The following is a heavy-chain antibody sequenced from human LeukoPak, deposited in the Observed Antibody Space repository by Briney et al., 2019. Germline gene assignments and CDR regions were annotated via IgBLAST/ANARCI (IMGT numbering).Heavy chain of an antibody. D-gene: IGHD3-22*01. V-gene: IGHV3-48*03. CDR2: ISNSGGTI. J-gene: IGHJ4*02. CDR3: ARSWVPYYYDSSGYYGY. Sequence: GGSLRLSCAASGFTFSSYEMNWVRPAPGKGLERVSYISNSGGTIYYADSVKGRFTISRDNAKNSLYLQMNSLRVEDTAVYYCARSWVPYYYDSSGYYGYWGQGILVTVSS. CDR1: GFTFSSYE.